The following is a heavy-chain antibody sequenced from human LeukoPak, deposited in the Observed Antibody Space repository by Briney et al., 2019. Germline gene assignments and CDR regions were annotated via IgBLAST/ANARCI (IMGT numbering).Heavy chain of an antibody. J-gene: IGHJ4*02. CDR3: AKGGIEVGHPAGLYFFDS. V-gene: IGHV3-33*06. CDR2: IWNDGSRK. D-gene: IGHD6-19*01. Sequence: GGSLRLSCAASGFIFSNYGMHWVRQVPGKGLEWVGIIWNDGSRKDYGDSVKGRFTISRDNSKNTLYLQMNTLRVEDTALYYCAKGGIEVGHPAGLYFFDSWGRGTLVTVSS. CDR1: GFIFSNYG.